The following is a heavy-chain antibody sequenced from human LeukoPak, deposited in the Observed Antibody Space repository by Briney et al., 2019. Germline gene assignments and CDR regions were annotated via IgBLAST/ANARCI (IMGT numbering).Heavy chain of an antibody. CDR3: ARNSGSSPVKPDAFDI. D-gene: IGHD1-26*01. CDR1: GFTFSSYS. V-gene: IGHV3-21*01. J-gene: IGHJ3*02. CDR2: ISSSSSYI. Sequence: PGGSLRLSCAASGFTFSSYSMNWVRQAPGKGLEWVSSISSSSSYIYYADSVKGRFTISRDNAKNSLYLQMNSLRAEDTAVYYCARNSGSSPVKPDAFDIWGQGTMVTVSS.